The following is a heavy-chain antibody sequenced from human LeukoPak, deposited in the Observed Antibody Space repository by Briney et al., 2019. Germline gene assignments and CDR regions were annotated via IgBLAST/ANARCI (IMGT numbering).Heavy chain of an antibody. CDR1: GYTFTVYY. J-gene: IGHJ4*02. Sequence: ASVRVSCKASGYTFTVYYMHWVRQAPGQGLEWMGWINPNSGGTNYAQKFQGRVTMTRDTSISTAYMELSRLRSDDTAVYYCARPSTTVTMDYFDYWGQGTLVTVSS. V-gene: IGHV1-2*02. CDR3: ARPSTTVTMDYFDY. CDR2: INPNSGGT. D-gene: IGHD4-17*01.